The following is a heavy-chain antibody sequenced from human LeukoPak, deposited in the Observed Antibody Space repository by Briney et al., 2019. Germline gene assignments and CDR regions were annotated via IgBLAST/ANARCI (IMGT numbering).Heavy chain of an antibody. V-gene: IGHV3-23*01. D-gene: IGHD2-2*02. J-gene: IGHJ6*02. CDR3: ARSTSAIYYYGLDV. CDR2: SSGSGDST. Sequence: GGSLRLSCAASGFTFSTYAMSWVRQAPGKGLEWVSASSGSGDSTYYADSVKGRFTISRDNAKNSLYLQMNSLRAEDTAVYYCARSTSAIYYYGLDVWGQGTTVAVSS. CDR1: GFTFSTYA.